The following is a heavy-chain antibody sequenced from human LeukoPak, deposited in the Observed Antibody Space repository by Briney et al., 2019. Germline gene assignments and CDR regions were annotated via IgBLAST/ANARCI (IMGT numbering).Heavy chain of an antibody. J-gene: IGHJ4*02. CDR2: ISGSGGTT. Sequence: PGGSLRLSCAASGFTVSSNYMSWVRQAPGKGLHWVSAISGSGGTTYYADSVKGRFTISRDNSKNTLYLQMNSLRAEDTALYYCAKGMDTAMVKYDYWGQGTLVTVSS. CDR3: AKGMDTAMVKYDY. V-gene: IGHV3-23*01. CDR1: GFTVSSNY. D-gene: IGHD5-18*01.